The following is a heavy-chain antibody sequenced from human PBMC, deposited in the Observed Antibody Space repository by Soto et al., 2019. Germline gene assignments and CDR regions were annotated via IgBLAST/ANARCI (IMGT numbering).Heavy chain of an antibody. J-gene: IGHJ6*02. CDR3: ARDPTHSSGWYSHVNYYYYGMDV. Sequence: QVQLVESGGGVVQPGRSLRLSCAASGFTFSSYAMHWVRQAPGKGLEWVAVISYDGSNKYYADSVKGRFTISRDNSKNTLYLQMNSLIAEDTAVYYCARDPTHSSGWYSHVNYYYYGMDVWGQGTTVTVSS. CDR1: GFTFSSYA. D-gene: IGHD6-19*01. CDR2: ISYDGSNK. V-gene: IGHV3-30-3*01.